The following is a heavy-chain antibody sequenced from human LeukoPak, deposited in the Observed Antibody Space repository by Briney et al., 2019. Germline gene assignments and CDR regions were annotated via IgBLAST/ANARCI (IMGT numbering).Heavy chain of an antibody. D-gene: IGHD6-13*01. CDR1: GGSFSGYY. CDR2: INHSGST. CDR3: ARDPGMADY. Sequence: SETLSLTCAVYGGSFSGYYWSWIRQPPGKGLEWIGEINHSGSTNYNPSLKSRVTISVDTSKNQFSLKLSSVTAADTAVYYCARDPGMADYWGQGTLVTVSS. V-gene: IGHV4-34*01. J-gene: IGHJ4*02.